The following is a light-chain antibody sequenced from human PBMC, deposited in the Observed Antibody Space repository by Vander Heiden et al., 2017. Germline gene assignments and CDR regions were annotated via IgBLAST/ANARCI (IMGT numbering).Light chain of an antibody. CDR3: CSYAGSSTFPYV. Sequence: QSALTQPASVSGSPGQSITISCTGTSSDVGSYNLVSWYQQHPGKAPKLMIYEGSKRPSGVSNRFSGSKSGNTASLTISGLQAEDEADYYCCSYAGSSTFPYVFGTGTKVTGL. V-gene: IGLV2-23*03. J-gene: IGLJ1*01. CDR2: EGS. CDR1: SSDVGSYNL.